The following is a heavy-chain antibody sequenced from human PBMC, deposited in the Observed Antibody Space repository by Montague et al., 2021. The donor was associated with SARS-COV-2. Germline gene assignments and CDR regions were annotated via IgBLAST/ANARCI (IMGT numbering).Heavy chain of an antibody. CDR1: CGSISSSSYY. J-gene: IGHJ3*02. V-gene: IGHV4-39*01. Sequence: SETLSLTCTVSCGSISSSSYYWGWIRQPPGKGLEWIGSIYYSGSTYYNPSLKSRVTISVDTSKNQFSLKLSSVTAADTAVYYCASPTYYYDSSGSDAFDIWGQGTMVTVSS. D-gene: IGHD3-22*01. CDR3: ASPTYYYDSSGSDAFDI. CDR2: IYYSGST.